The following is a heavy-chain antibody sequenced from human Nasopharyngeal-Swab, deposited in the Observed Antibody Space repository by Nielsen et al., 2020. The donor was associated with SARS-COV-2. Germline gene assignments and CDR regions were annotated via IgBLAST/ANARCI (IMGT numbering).Heavy chain of an antibody. Sequence: GGSLRLSCAASGFTFNIYAMAWVRRTPGRGLQWVSGISASGGSTYYTDSVKGRFAVSRDNSKNTLYLQMNSLRAEDTAVYYCAKDYRYYYDSSGSIDYWGQGTLVTVSS. CDR1: GFTFNIYA. CDR2: ISASGGST. CDR3: AKDYRYYYDSSGSIDY. J-gene: IGHJ4*02. V-gene: IGHV3-23*01. D-gene: IGHD3-22*01.